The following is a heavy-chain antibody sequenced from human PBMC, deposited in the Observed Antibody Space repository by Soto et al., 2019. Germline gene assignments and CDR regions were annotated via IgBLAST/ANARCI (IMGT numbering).Heavy chain of an antibody. Sequence: EVQLLESGGGLAQPGGSLRLSCATSGVPFSSYAMAWVRQAPGKGLAWVSGISGRGGSSFYADSVKGRFTIYRDNSKSPLYLQMSSLRADDTAVYYCVRVAGSGGYFDFWGQGILVTVSS. CDR1: GVPFSSYA. D-gene: IGHD3-10*01. J-gene: IGHJ4*02. CDR2: ISGRGGSS. V-gene: IGHV3-23*01. CDR3: VRVAGSGGYFDF.